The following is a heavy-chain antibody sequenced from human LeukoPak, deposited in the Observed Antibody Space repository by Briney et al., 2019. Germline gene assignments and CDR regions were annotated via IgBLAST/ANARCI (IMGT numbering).Heavy chain of an antibody. CDR2: ISGSGGST. D-gene: IGHD6-13*01. J-gene: IGHJ5*02. CDR3: AKARVIAAAGMGNWFDP. V-gene: IGHV3-23*01. Sequence: GGSLRLSCAASGFTFSSYAMSWVRQAPGKGLEWVSAISGSGGSTYYADSVKGRFTISRDNSKNTLYLQMNSLRAEDTAVYYCAKARVIAAAGMGNWFDPWGQGTLVTVSS. CDR1: GFTFSSYA.